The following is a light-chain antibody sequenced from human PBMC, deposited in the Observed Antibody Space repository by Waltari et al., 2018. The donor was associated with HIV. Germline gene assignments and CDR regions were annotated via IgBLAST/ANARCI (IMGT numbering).Light chain of an antibody. Sequence: QSALTQPRSVSGSPGQSVTISCTGTTSAVGGYNSVSWYQQHPGKAPKLMIYDVSERPSGVPDRFSASKSRNTASLTISGLQAEDEADYYCCSYAGTYRGVFGGGTKLTVL. CDR1: TSAVGGYNS. CDR2: DVS. V-gene: IGLV2-11*01. CDR3: CSYAGTYRGV. J-gene: IGLJ3*02.